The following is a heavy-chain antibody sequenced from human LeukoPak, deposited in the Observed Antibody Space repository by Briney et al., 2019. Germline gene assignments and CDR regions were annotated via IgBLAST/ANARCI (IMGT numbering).Heavy chain of an antibody. CDR3: AGVYDSSGYYYGY. CDR2: IIPIFGTA. Sequence: SVKVSCKASGGTFSSDAIRWVRQAPGQGLEWMGGIIPIFGTANYAQKFQGRVTITTDESTSTAYMELSSLRSEDTAVYYCAGVYDSSGYYYGYWGQGTLVTVSS. V-gene: IGHV1-69*05. J-gene: IGHJ4*02. CDR1: GGTFSSDA. D-gene: IGHD3-22*01.